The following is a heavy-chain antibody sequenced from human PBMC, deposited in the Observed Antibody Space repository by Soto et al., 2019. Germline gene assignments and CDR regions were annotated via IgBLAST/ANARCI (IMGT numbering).Heavy chain of an antibody. CDR1: GFMLSTYS. Sequence: GGSLRLSCAASGFMLSTYSMSWVRQAPGKGLEWVSHITGSGGVTYYADSVKGRFTVSRDTSSNTLYLQMNSLRAEDTALYYCAKCLQIHWNYDAYHIWGQGTMVTVSS. J-gene: IGHJ3*02. CDR3: AKCLQIHWNYDAYHI. V-gene: IGHV3-23*01. CDR2: ITGSGGVT. D-gene: IGHD1-7*01.